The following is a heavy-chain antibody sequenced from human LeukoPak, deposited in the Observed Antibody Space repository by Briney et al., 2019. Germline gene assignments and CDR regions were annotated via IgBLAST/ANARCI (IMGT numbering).Heavy chain of an antibody. CDR2: ISSSSSPI. Sequence: GGSVRLSCAASGFTFRSYSMIWVPQAPGKGLQWLSYISSSSSPIDNAESVKGRFPTSRDNAKNSLYLQMNSLRDEDTAVYYCARETPEYDWGQGTLVTVSS. V-gene: IGHV3-48*02. CDR3: ARETPEYD. D-gene: IGHD1-14*01. CDR1: GFTFRSYS. J-gene: IGHJ4*02.